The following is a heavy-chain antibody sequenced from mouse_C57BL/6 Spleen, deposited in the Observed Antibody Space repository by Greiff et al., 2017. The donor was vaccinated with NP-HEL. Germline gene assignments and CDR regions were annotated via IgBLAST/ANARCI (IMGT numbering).Heavy chain of an antibody. CDR1: GYTFTSYG. D-gene: IGHD1-1*01. Sequence: VKLMESGAELARPGASVKLSCKASGYTFTSYGISWVKQRTGQGLEWIGEIYPRSGNTYYNEKFKGKATLTADKSSSTAYMELRSLTSEDSAVYFCARYGSSYDAMDYWGQGTSVTVSS. CDR3: ARYGSSYDAMDY. V-gene: IGHV1-81*01. J-gene: IGHJ4*01. CDR2: IYPRSGNT.